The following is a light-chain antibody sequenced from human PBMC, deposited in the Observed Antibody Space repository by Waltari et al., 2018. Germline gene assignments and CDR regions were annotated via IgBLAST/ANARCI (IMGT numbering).Light chain of an antibody. CDR2: DAS. J-gene: IGKJ3*01. Sequence: DIQMTQTPSTLSASVGDRVTITCRASQSISGWLAWYQQKPGKAPKLLIFDASKLESGVPSKFSASGSGTDFTLTISSLQPEDSATYYCQQYYSYPVTFGPGTKVEIK. CDR1: QSISGW. CDR3: QQYYSYPVT. V-gene: IGKV1-5*01.